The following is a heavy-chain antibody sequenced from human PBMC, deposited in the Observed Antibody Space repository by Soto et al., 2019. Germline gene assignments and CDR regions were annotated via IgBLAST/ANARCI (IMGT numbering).Heavy chain of an antibody. CDR1: GGTFSSYA. J-gene: IGHJ1*01. CDR2: IIPIFGTA. CDR3: AGDWRPSSGSGPDRCAS. D-gene: IGHD3-22*01. Sequence: QVQLVQSGAEVKKPGSSVKVSCKASGGTFSSYAITWVRQAPGQGLEWMGGIIPIFGTANYAQKCQGRVSFTAAESTRPADLEQCPLRTLETAVYSWAGDWRPSSGSGPDRCASWGQGTLVSFPS. V-gene: IGHV1-69*12.